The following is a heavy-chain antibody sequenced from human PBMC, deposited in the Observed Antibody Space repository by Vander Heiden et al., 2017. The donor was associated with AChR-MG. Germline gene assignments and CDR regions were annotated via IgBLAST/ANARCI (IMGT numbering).Heavy chain of an antibody. V-gene: IGHV3-30-3*01. J-gene: IGHJ4*02. CDR2: ISYNGDNK. D-gene: IGHD3-10*01. CDR3: AREGAYGSGTYSFDY. CDR1: GFSFSRYA. Sequence: QVQLVESGGGVVQSGGSLRLSCAASGFSFSRYALHWVRQAPGKGLEWVAVISYNGDNKFYADSVKGRFTISRDNSRNTLNLQMNSLRPDDTAIYYCAREGAYGSGTYSFDYWGQGTLVTVSS.